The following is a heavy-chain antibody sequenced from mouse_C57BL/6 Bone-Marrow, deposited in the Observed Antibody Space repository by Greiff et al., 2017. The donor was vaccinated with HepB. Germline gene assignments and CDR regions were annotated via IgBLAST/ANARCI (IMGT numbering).Heavy chain of an antibody. CDR2: IRNKANGYTT. CDR1: GFTFTDYY. D-gene: IGHD2-5*01. J-gene: IGHJ4*01. Sequence: EVMLVESGGGLVQPGGSLSLSCAASGFTFTDYYMSWVRQPPGKALEWLGFIRNKANGYTTEYSASVKGRFTISRDNSQSILYLQMNALRAEDSATYYCARSYYSNPYYAMDYWGQGTSVTVSS. V-gene: IGHV7-3*01. CDR3: ARSYYSNPYYAMDY.